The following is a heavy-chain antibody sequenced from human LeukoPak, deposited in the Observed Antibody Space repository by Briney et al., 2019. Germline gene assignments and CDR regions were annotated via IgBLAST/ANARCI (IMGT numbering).Heavy chain of an antibody. Sequence: GGSLRLSCAASGFTFSSYWMHWVRQAPGKGLVWVSRINSDGSSTSYADSVKGRFTISRDSAKNTLYLQMNSLRAEDTAVYYCARVYKTGPFDYWGQGTLVTVSS. CDR2: INSDGSST. CDR3: ARVYKTGPFDY. CDR1: GFTFSSYW. J-gene: IGHJ4*02. V-gene: IGHV3-74*01. D-gene: IGHD1-1*01.